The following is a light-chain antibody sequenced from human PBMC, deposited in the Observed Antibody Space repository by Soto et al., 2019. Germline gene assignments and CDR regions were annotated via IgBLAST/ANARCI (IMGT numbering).Light chain of an antibody. CDR1: QPLGAW. V-gene: IGKV1-12*01. Sequence: DIQMTQFPSSVSASVEDRVTITCRASQPLGAWLAWYQQKPGKAPKLLIYATSTLETGVPSRFSGSGSGTQFTLTISSLQPEDFATYYCQQADISQLTFGGGTRVEIK. J-gene: IGKJ4*01. CDR2: ATS. CDR3: QQADISQLT.